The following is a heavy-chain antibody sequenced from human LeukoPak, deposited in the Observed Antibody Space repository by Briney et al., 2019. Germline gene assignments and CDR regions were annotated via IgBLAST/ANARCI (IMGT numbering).Heavy chain of an antibody. CDR3: ASLPLRFLEWLYAFDI. Sequence: SETLSLTCTVSGGSISSSSYYWGWIRQPPGKGLEWIGSIYYSGSTYYHPSLKSRVTISVDTSKNQFSLKLSSVTAADTAVYYCASLPLRFLEWLYAFDIWGQGTMVTVSS. D-gene: IGHD3-3*01. CDR2: IYYSGST. CDR1: GGSISSSSYY. V-gene: IGHV4-39*01. J-gene: IGHJ3*02.